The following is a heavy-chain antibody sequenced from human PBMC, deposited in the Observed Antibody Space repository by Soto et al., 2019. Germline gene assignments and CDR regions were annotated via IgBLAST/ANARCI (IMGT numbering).Heavy chain of an antibody. V-gene: IGHV4-59*02. CDR2: AYYSGST. CDR3: ARGTDYTQIASYHYGMDV. J-gene: IGHJ6*02. D-gene: IGHD4-4*01. CDR1: GKSVSTFY. Sequence: LSLTCTVSGKSVSTFYWSWIRQPPGKGLEWIGHAYYSGSTNYDPSLKSRVTISVDMSKNQVSLRLTSVTAADTAVYYCARGTDYTQIASYHYGMDVWGQGTSVSVSS.